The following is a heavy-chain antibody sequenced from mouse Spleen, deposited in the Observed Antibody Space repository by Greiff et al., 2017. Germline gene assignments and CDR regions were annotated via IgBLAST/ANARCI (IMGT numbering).Heavy chain of an antibody. J-gene: IGHJ2*01. CDR1: GFTFSSYT. D-gene: IGHD1-1*01. CDR2: ISSGGGNT. Sequence: EVQGVESGGGLVKPGGSLKLSCAASGFTFSSYTMSWVRQTPAKRLEWVATISSGGGNTYYPDSVKGRFTISRDNARNTLYLQMSSLRSEDTAMYYCARQDYYDGSGDYWGQGTTLTVSS. V-gene: IGHV5-9*04. CDR3: ARQDYYDGSGDY.